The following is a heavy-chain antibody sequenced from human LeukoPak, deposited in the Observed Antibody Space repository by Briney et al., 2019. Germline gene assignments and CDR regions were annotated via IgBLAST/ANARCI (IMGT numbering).Heavy chain of an antibody. CDR2: ISSGSTTI. CDR1: GVTLSSYS. D-gene: IGHD6-19*01. CDR3: ARDVEQWLVRVYYFDY. V-gene: IGHV3-48*02. Sequence: GGSLRLSCATSGVTLSSYSMNWVPQAPGKGLECGSYISSGSTTIYYADSVKGRFTISRDNAKNSLYLQMNSLRDEDTAVYYCARDVEQWLVRVYYFDYWGQGTLVTVSS. J-gene: IGHJ4*02.